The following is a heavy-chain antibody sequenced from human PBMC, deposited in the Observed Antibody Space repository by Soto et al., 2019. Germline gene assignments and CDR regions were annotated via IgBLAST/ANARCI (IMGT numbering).Heavy chain of an antibody. CDR3: VKDRDSNSWPSRDV. Sequence: ASVKVSCKPSGYTFTRNGISCVRQAPGQGLEWMGWISPKSGSIKSAQKFQGRVIMTTDTSTSTAYMEVRSLRSDDTAVYYCVKDRDSNSWPSRDVWGPGTTVTVSS. J-gene: IGHJ6*02. CDR2: ISPKSGSI. CDR1: GYTFTRNG. V-gene: IGHV1-18*01. D-gene: IGHD3-22*01.